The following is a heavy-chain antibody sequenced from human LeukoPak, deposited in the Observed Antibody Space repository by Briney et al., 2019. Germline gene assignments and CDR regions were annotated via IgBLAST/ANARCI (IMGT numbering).Heavy chain of an antibody. V-gene: IGHV3-73*01. J-gene: IGHJ4*02. CDR3: TRHTVVTGPFDY. CDR1: GFTFSGSA. CDR2: IRSKANSCAT. D-gene: IGHD2-21*02. Sequence: GGSLRLSCAASGFTFSGSAMHWVRQASGKGVEWVGRIRSKANSCATAYAASVKGRFTISRDDSKNTAYLQMNSLKTEDTAVYYCTRHTVVTGPFDYWGQGTLVTVSS.